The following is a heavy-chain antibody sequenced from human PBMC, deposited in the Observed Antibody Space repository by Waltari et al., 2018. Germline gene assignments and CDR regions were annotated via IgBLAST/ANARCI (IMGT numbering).Heavy chain of an antibody. CDR3: ARGRITIGP. D-gene: IGHD3-10*01. V-gene: IGHV3-7*01. CDR2: IKQDGSET. J-gene: IGHJ4*02. Sequence: LGGVRQAPGKGLEWVANIKQDGSETNYVDSVKGRFTISRDNAKNSLYLQMNSLRAEDTAVYYCARGRITIGPWGQGSLVTVSS.